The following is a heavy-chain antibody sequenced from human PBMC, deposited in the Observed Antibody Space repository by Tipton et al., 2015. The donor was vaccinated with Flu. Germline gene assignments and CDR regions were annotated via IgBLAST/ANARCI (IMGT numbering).Heavy chain of an antibody. J-gene: IGHJ4*02. V-gene: IGHV4-38-2*02. Sequence: TLSLTCTLSGDSIRSDYYWGWIRQPPGKGLEWIGSIYYSGGTYYNPSLKSRVTISVDTSKNQFSLKLSSVTAADTAVYYCARTAPGPIDYWGQGTLVTVSS. CDR2: IYYSGGT. CDR3: ARTAPGPIDY. CDR1: GDSIRSDYY.